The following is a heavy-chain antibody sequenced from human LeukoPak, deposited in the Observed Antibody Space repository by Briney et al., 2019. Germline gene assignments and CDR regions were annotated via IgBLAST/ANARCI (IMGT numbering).Heavy chain of an antibody. D-gene: IGHD4-17*01. CDR1: GFTFSSYW. J-gene: IGHJ5*02. CDR2: ISSDGSTT. V-gene: IGHV3-74*01. CDR3: ASFSLTATMTTEDRLDP. Sequence: GGSLRLSCAASGFTFSSYWMHWVRQAPGRGLVWVSRISSDGSTTNYADSVKGRFTISRDNAKNTLYLQMNSLRAEDTAVYYCASFSLTATMTTEDRLDPWGQGALVTVSS.